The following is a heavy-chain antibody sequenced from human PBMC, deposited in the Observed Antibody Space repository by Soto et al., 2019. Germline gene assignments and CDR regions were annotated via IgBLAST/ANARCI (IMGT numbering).Heavy chain of an antibody. CDR2: IYYSGST. CDR1: GGSISSYY. Sequence: LSLTCTVSGGSISSYYWSWIRQPPGKGLEWIGYIYYSGSTNYNPSLKSRVTISVDTSKNQFSLKLSSVTAADTAVYYCARDFWSGSHYYYGMDVWGQGTTVTVS. J-gene: IGHJ6*02. CDR3: ARDFWSGSHYYYGMDV. V-gene: IGHV4-59*01. D-gene: IGHD3-3*01.